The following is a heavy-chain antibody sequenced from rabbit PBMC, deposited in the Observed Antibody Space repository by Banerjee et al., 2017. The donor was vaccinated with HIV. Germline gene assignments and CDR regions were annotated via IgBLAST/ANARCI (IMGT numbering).Heavy chain of an antibody. Sequence: QEQLVESGGGLVKPEGSLTLTCTASGFSFNNNYVMCWVRQAPGKGLEWIACINTSSGNTVYATWAKGRLTISKTSSTTVTLQMTSLTAADTATYFCARGSDSSGWGRYFNLWGPGTLVTVS. V-gene: IGHV1S45*01. CDR1: GFSFNNNYV. CDR2: INTSSGNT. D-gene: IGHD4-1*01. J-gene: IGHJ4*01. CDR3: ARGSDSSGWGRYFNL.